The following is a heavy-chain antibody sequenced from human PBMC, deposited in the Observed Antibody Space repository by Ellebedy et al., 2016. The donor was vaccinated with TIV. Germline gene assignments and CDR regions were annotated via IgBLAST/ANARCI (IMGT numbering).Heavy chain of an antibody. CDR3: AKGGHLDD. V-gene: IGHV3-7*01. Sequence: GESLKIPCTASGFTFSTYWMSWARQAPGKGLEWVANIQSEGSEKYYVDSVKGRFTISRDDAKNSLYLQMSSLKVEDTAVYFCAKGGHLDDWGQGTLVIVSS. J-gene: IGHJ4*02. CDR1: GFTFSTYW. CDR2: IQSEGSEK.